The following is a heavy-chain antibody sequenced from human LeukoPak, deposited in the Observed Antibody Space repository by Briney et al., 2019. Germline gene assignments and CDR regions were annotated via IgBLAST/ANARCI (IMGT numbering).Heavy chain of an antibody. CDR2: LSAYNGNT. CDR3: ARDCSSTSCSLDY. CDR1: GYTFTRCG. V-gene: IGHV1-18*04. Sequence: ASVKLSCKASGYTFTRCGIRWVRQASGQGLEWMGWLSAYNGNTNYAQKLQGRDTMTTDTSTSTAYRQLRSVRSDVTAVDYFARDCSSTSCSLDYGGRGTLVTVP. D-gene: IGHD2-2*01. J-gene: IGHJ4*02.